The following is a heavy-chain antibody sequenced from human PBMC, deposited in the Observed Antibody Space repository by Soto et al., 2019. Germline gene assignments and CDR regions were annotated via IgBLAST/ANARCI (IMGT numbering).Heavy chain of an antibody. CDR1: GFTFSSYW. D-gene: IGHD6-13*01. V-gene: IGHV3-7*01. Sequence: EVHLVESGGGLVQPGGSLRLSCAASGFTFSSYWMSWVRQAPGQGLEWVANIKQDGSDKYYVDSVKGRFTISRDNAKNPLYLQMNSLRSEDTGVYYCATSAAAPGNYWGQGTLVTVSS. CDR2: IKQDGSDK. J-gene: IGHJ4*02. CDR3: ATSAAAPGNY.